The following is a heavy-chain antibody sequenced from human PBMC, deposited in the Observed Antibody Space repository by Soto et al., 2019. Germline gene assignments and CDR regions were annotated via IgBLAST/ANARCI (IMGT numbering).Heavy chain of an antibody. CDR3: AREGDRYCSGGSCDLDY. J-gene: IGHJ4*02. CDR2: INQDGSEK. V-gene: IGHV3-7*03. Sequence: GGSLRLSCAASGFTFTTYWVTWVRQAPGKGLEWVANINQDGSEKNYVDSVKGRFTISRDNAKNSVYLQMNSLRADDTAVYYCAREGDRYCSGGSCDLDYWGQGTVVTVPQ. D-gene: IGHD2-15*01. CDR1: GFTFTTYW.